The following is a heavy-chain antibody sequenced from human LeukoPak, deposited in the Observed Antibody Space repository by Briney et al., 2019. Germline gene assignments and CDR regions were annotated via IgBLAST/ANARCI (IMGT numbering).Heavy chain of an antibody. J-gene: IGHJ5*02. CDR1: GYTFTGYY. V-gene: IGHV1-2*02. D-gene: IGHD3-9*01. Sequence: VASVMVSCKASGYTFTGYYMHWVRQAPGQGLEWVGCINPNSGGTNYAQKFQGTVTMTMDTSITTAYMELSRMRSDDTAVYYCARADDILTGPAPWFAPWGEGTLVTVSS. CDR3: ARADDILTGPAPWFAP. CDR2: INPNSGGT.